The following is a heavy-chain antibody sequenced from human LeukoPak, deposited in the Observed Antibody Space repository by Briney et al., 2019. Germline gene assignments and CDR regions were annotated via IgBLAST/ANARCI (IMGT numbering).Heavy chain of an antibody. CDR3: ARLYGNYQNYFDY. Sequence: PSETLSLTCTVSGGSISSGSYYWGWIRQPPGKGLEWIGRISTIGITNYNPSLNSRVTISIDTSKNQFSLKLRSVTAADTAVYYCARLYGNYQNYFDYWGQGTLVTVSS. D-gene: IGHD1-7*01. J-gene: IGHJ4*02. CDR1: GGSISSGSYY. CDR2: ISTIGIT. V-gene: IGHV4-39*07.